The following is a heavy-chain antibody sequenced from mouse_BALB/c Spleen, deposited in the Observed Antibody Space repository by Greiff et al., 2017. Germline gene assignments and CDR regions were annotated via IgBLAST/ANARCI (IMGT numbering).Heavy chain of an antibody. Sequence: DVQLQESGPGLVKPSQSLSLTCSVTGYSITSGYYWNWIRQFPGNKLEWMGYISYDGSNNYNPSLKNRISITRDTSKNQFFLKLNSVTTEDTATYYCARPYGNLWFAYWGQGTLVTVSA. CDR2: ISYDGSN. J-gene: IGHJ3*01. D-gene: IGHD2-10*02. CDR3: ARPYGNLWFAY. V-gene: IGHV3-6*02. CDR1: GYSITSGYY.